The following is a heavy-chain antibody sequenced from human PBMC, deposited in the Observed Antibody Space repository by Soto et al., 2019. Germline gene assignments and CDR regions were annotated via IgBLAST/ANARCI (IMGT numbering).Heavy chain of an antibody. J-gene: IGHJ4*02. V-gene: IGHV4-59*01. Sequence: QVQLHQSGPGLVKPSETLSLTCSVSGAPITNYYWTWIRQSPGKGLEWIGYIYYGGTSNYNSSLKGRVTVSVDMSTNQFSLTLNSVTAADTAVYYCAMYYGHGKDYWGQGTLVTVSS. D-gene: IGHD3-10*01. CDR2: IYYGGTS. CDR3: AMYYGHGKDY. CDR1: GAPITNYY.